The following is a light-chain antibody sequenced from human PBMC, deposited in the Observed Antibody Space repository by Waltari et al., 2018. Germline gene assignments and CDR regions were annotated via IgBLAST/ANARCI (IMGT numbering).Light chain of an antibody. CDR2: VNSDGSH. CDR3: QTGGHGTWV. CDR1: SGHSSNV. J-gene: IGLJ3*02. V-gene: IGLV4-69*01. Sequence: QLVLTQSPSAPASLRASVTLTCTLSSGHSSNVIPCLQQQPEKGPRYLMKVNSDGSHSKGDEIPDRFSGSSSGAERYLTISSLQSEDEADYYCQTGGHGTWVFGGGTKLTVL.